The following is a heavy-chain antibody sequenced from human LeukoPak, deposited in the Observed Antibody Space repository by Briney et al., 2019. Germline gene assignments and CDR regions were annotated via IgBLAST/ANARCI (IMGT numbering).Heavy chain of an antibody. CDR2: ISGSGGST. CDR3: AREHYFYHMDG. Sequence: GGSLRLSCAASGFTFSSYGMSWVRQAPGKGLEWVSAISGSGGSTYYADSVKGRFTISRDNSKNMLYLQMNSLRVEDTAVYYCAREHYFYHMDGWGEGTTVTVSS. J-gene: IGHJ6*03. CDR1: GFTFSSYG. V-gene: IGHV3-23*01.